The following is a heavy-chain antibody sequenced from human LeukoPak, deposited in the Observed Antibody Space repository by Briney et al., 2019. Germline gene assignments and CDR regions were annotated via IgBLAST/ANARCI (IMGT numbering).Heavy chain of an antibody. V-gene: IGHV3-7*05. CDR3: AREFFRGYTFDY. CDR2: INQDGSEK. D-gene: IGHD2-2*02. J-gene: IGHJ4*02. CDR1: GFTFGTYA. Sequence: GGSLRLSCAASGFTFGTYAMTWVRQAPGKGLEWVANINQDGSEKYYVDSVKGRFTISRDNAENSLYLQMNSLRAEDTAVYSCAREFFRGYTFDYWGQGTLVTVSS.